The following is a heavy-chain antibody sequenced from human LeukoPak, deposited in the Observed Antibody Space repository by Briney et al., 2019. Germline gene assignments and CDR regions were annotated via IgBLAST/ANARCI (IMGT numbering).Heavy chain of an antibody. D-gene: IGHD1-26*01. CDR2: IRSDGNT. V-gene: IGHV4-39*02. CDR3: ARGHSDNWFDP. J-gene: IGHJ5*02. Sequence: PSVTLSLTCTGSGDSVYTSGFFWGWIRQSPEKGLEWIGRIRSDGNTYYNPSLESRVIISADTSKNQYSLKLMSLTAADTATYFCARGHSDNWFDPWGQGILVIVSS. CDR1: GDSVYTSGFF.